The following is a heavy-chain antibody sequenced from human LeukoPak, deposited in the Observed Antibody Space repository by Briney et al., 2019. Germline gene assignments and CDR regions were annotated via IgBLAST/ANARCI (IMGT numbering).Heavy chain of an antibody. J-gene: IGHJ4*02. Sequence: PSETLSLTCTVSGDSISSSYWSWIRQPPGKGLEWIGYVYYTGSSYYNPSLKSRVTISVDTSKNQFSLKLSSVTAADTAVYYCAREGSSWYGWREGYFDYWGQGTLVTVSS. CDR2: VYYTGSS. V-gene: IGHV4-59*01. CDR3: AREGSSWYGWREGYFDY. D-gene: IGHD6-13*01. CDR1: GDSISSSY.